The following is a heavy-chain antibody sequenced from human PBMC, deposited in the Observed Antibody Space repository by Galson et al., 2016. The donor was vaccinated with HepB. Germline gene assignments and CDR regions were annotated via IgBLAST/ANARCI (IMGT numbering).Heavy chain of an antibody. D-gene: IGHD4-23*01. Sequence: SLRLSCAASKFTFSTCAMSWVRQAPGKGLEWVSSISGSGDKTFHAESVKGRFTISRDNSRDTLFLQMNSLTVADTAGYYCAKDAKRMTSGNGGTYDSWGQGTLVTVSS. V-gene: IGHV3-23*01. CDR3: AKDAKRMTSGNGGTYDS. CDR2: ISGSGDKT. J-gene: IGHJ4*02. CDR1: KFTFSTCA.